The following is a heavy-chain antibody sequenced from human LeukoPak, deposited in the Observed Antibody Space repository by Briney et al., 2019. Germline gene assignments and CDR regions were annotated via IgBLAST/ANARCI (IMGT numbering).Heavy chain of an antibody. V-gene: IGHV4-59*01. Sequence: SETLSLTCTVSGGSISSYYWSWIRQPPGKGLEWIGYIYYSGSTNYNPSLKSRVTISVDTSKNQFSLKLSSVTAADTAVYYCARATGRITGTTRGPYYFDYWGQGTLVTDSS. D-gene: IGHD1-20*01. CDR2: IYYSGST. CDR3: ARATGRITGTTRGPYYFDY. CDR1: GGSISSYY. J-gene: IGHJ4*02.